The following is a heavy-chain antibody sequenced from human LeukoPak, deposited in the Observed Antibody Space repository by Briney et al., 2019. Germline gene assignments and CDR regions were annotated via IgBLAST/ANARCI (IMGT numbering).Heavy chain of an antibody. CDR1: GGSISSGSYY. D-gene: IGHD1-14*01. CDR3: ARGATRNYFDY. Sequence: PSQTLSLTCTVSGGSISSGSYYWSWIRQPAGKGLEWIGRIYTSGSTNYNPSLKSRVTISVDTSKNQFSPKLSSVTAADTAVYYCARGATRNYFDYWGQGTLVTVSS. J-gene: IGHJ4*02. CDR2: IYTSGST. V-gene: IGHV4-61*02.